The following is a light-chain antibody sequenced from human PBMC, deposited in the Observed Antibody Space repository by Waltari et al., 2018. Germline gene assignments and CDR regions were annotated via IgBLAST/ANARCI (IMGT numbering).Light chain of an antibody. Sequence: EIVMTQSPATLSVSPGERVTLSCRASQSINSNLAWYQQKPGQAPRLLIYGASTRATCIPARFSGSGSGTDFTLTISSLQSDDFAVYCCQQYNNWPPLTFGGGTKVEIK. CDR1: QSINSN. J-gene: IGKJ4*01. CDR3: QQYNNWPPLT. CDR2: GAS. V-gene: IGKV3-15*01.